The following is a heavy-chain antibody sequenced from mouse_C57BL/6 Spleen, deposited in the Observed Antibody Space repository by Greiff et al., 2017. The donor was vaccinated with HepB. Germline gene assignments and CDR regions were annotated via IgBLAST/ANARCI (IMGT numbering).Heavy chain of an antibody. V-gene: IGHV1-19*01. CDR1: GYTFTDYY. J-gene: IGHJ4*01. CDR2: INPYNGGT. CDR3: ARIGILPYAMDY. Sequence: VQLQQSGPVLVKPGASVKMSCKASGYTFTDYYMNWVKQSHGKSLEWIGVINPYNGGTSYNQKFKGKATLTVDKSSSAAYMELNSLTSEDSAVYYCARIGILPYAMDYWGQGTSVTVSS. D-gene: IGHD4-1*01.